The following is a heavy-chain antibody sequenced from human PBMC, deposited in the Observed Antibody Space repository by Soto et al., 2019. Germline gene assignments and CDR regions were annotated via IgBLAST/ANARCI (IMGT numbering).Heavy chain of an antibody. CDR2: INHSGST. CDR3: ARVRRVGATAYYYGMDV. D-gene: IGHD1-26*01. Sequence: SETLSLTCAVYGGSFSGYYWSWIRQPPGKGLEWIGEINHSGSTNYNPSLKSRVTISVDTSKNQFSLKLSSVTAADTAVYYCARVRRVGATAYYYGMDVWGQGTTVTVSS. J-gene: IGHJ6*02. CDR1: GGSFSGYY. V-gene: IGHV4-34*01.